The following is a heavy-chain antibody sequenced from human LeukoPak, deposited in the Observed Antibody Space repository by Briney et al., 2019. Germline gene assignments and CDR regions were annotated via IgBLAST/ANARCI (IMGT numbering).Heavy chain of an antibody. CDR2: ISNSGSST. CDR3: RGTNEIDY. D-gene: IGHD1-1*01. J-gene: IGHJ4*02. CDR1: ELTFSSYA. V-gene: IGHV3-23*01. Sequence: GGSLRLSCAASELTFSSYAMSWVRQAPGKGLEWVSSISNSGSSTYYADSVKGRLTISRDNSKNTMYLQMNSLRTDDTAVYYCRGTNEIDYWGQGTLVTVSS.